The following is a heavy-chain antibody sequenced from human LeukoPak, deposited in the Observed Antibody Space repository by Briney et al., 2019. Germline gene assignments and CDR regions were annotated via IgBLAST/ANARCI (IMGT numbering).Heavy chain of an antibody. CDR2: IYSGGST. V-gene: IGHV3-53*01. CDR3: ARDYYGSGSYDYYYGMDV. J-gene: IGHJ6*02. CDR1: GFTVSSNY. Sequence: GGSLRLSCAASGFTVSSNYMSWVRQAPGKGLEWVSVIYSGGSTYYADSVKGRFTISRDNSKNTLYLQMNSLRAEDTAVYYCARDYYGSGSYDYYYGMDVWGQGTTVTVSS. D-gene: IGHD3-10*01.